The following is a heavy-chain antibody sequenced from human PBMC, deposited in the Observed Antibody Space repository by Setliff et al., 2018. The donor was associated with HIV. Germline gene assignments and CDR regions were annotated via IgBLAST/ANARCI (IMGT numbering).Heavy chain of an antibody. J-gene: IGHJ4*02. V-gene: IGHV4-34*01. CDR2: IDHSGST. Sequence: SETLSLTCAVYGGSFHDYYWTWIRQPPGKGLEWIGEIDHSGSTKYHASLKSRVTISIDTSKNQITLKLSSVTAADTAVYYCARGLNYYGSGSYLPLGYWGQGTLVTVSS. D-gene: IGHD3-10*01. CDR1: GGSFHDYY. CDR3: ARGLNYYGSGSYLPLGY.